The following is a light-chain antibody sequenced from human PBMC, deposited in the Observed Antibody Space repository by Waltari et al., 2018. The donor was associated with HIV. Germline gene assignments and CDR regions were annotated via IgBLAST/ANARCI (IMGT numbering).Light chain of an antibody. CDR3: QTWGTGEV. J-gene: IGLJ3*02. CDR1: SGHSSYA. Sequence: QLVLTQSPSASASLGASVKLTCTLSSGHSSYAIAWHQQQPGKGPRYLMRLNSEGSNSKGAGIPERFSGSSSGAERYLTIASLQSEDEADYYCQTWGTGEVFGGGTKLTVL. CDR2: LNSEGSN. V-gene: IGLV4-69*01.